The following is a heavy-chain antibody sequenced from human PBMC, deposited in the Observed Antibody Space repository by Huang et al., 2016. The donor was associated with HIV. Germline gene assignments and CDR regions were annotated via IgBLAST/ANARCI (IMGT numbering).Heavy chain of an antibody. D-gene: IGHD2-2*03. CDR2: VYLLVNT. V-gene: IGHV4-39*02. J-gene: IGHJ6*02. CDR3: AREVRSVDTDRPDGYYYRGLDV. Sequence: QLRESGPGLVTPSETLSLTCSASGTSMTSSTFYWGWFRQPPGRGLEGIGSVYLLVNTDYNPSLKSRVTISIDTANKQYSMRLTSVTAADTAVYFCAREVRSVDTDRPDGYYYRGLDVWGQGTTVIVSS. CDR1: GTSMTSSTFY.